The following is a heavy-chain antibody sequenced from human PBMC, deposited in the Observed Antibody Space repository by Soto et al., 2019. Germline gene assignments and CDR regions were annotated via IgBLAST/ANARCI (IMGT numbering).Heavy chain of an antibody. CDR2: VYSNGDT. D-gene: IGHD1-20*01. CDR1: DGSISSYY. V-gene: IGHV4-59*12. CDR3: ARRITGDPHFDL. Sequence: QLQLQESGPGLVKPSETLSLTCTVSDGSISSYYRSWIRQPPGKGLEWIGYVYSNGDTSFNPSLKRRVTISVDTSRNRFSLRLNSVTAADTAVYYCARRITGDPHFDLWGRGTLVTVSS. J-gene: IGHJ2*01.